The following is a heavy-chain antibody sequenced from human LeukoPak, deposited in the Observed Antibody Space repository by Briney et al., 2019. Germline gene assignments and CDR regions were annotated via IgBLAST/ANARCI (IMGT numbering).Heavy chain of an antibody. V-gene: IGHV1-8*01. D-gene: IGHD1-1*01. CDR3: AWYIPGAGFDI. CDR2: IKPEYT. J-gene: IGHJ3*02. CDR1: GNYFANCD. Sequence: ASVKVSCKASGNYFANCDINWVRQATGQGLEWVGFIKPEYTGYARRFQGRVTMTMNTSMRTAYMELSSLRSEDTAVYYCAWYIPGAGFDIWGQGTMVTVSS.